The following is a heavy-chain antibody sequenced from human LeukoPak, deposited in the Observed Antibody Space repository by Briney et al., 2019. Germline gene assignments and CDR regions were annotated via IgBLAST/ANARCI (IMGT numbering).Heavy chain of an antibody. V-gene: IGHV3-9*01. CDR3: ARTRLVTTNWFDP. Sequence: GGSLRLSCAASGFTFDDYAMHWVRQAPGKGLEWVSGISWNSGSIGYADSVKGRFTISRDNAKNSLYLQMNSLRAEDTALYYCARTRLVTTNWFDPWGQGILVTVSS. D-gene: IGHD3-9*01. CDR2: ISWNSGSI. CDR1: GFTFDDYA. J-gene: IGHJ5*02.